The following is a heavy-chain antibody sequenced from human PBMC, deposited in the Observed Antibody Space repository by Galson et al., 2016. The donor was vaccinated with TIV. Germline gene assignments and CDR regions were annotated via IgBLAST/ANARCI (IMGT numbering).Heavy chain of an antibody. D-gene: IGHD1-26*01. CDR3: ARDRVGASRGFDV. CDR2: IIPMVGMT. Sequence: SVKVSGKASGGTFSSYSVSWVRQAPGQGLEWMGRIIPMVGMTNYAQKFQGKITITADRSTTTAYLELSSLRSEDTAVYFCARDRVGASRGFDVWGQGTVVTVSS. CDR1: GGTFSSYS. V-gene: IGHV1-69*04. J-gene: IGHJ3*01.